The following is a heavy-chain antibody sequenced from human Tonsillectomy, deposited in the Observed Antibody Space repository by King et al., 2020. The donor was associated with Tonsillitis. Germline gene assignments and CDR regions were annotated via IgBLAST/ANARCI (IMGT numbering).Heavy chain of an antibody. J-gene: IGHJ4*02. Sequence: VQLVESGGGLVQPGGSLRLSCAASGFTFSSYWMHWVRQAPGQGLVWVSRINSDGSSTSYADSVKGRFTISRDNAKNTLYLQMNRLRAEDTAVYYCARIAPQLGVFDYWGQGTLVTVSS. D-gene: IGHD6-6*01. CDR2: INSDGSST. CDR1: GFTFSSYW. CDR3: ARIAPQLGVFDY. V-gene: IGHV3-74*01.